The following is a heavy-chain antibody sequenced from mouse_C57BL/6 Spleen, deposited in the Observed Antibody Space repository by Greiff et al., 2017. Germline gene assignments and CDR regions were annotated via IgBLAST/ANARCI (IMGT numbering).Heavy chain of an antibody. Sequence: VQLEQSGAELVKPGASVKISCKASGYAFTSYWITCVKQRPGPGLEWIGDIYPGSGNTNYNEKFKGKATLTVDTSSSTANMQLSRLTSDDSAVFYSARSLIPTVVEDYWGQGTTLTVSS. D-gene: IGHD1-1*01. J-gene: IGHJ2*01. V-gene: IGHV1-55*01. CDR3: ARSLIPTVVEDY. CDR1: GYAFTSYW. CDR2: IYPGSGNT.